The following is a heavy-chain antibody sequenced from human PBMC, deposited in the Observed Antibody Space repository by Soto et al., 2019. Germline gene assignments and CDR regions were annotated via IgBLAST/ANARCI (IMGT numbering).Heavy chain of an antibody. Sequence: QVQLQESGPGLVKPSQTLSLTCTVSGGPISSGGYYWSWIRQHPGKGLEWIGYIYNSGRTYYNPSRVSGLTSSMDTSNNGFSLRLSSGTAADTAIYFCARGLGYAFGFGSCGQGALVTVSS. CDR2: IYNSGRT. D-gene: IGHD3-16*01. CDR3: ARGLGYAFGFGS. V-gene: IGHV4-31*03. CDR1: GGPISSGGYY. J-gene: IGHJ4*02.